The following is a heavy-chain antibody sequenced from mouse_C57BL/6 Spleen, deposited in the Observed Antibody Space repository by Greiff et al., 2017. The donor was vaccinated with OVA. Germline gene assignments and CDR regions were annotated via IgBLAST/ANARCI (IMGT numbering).Heavy chain of an antibody. CDR3: ARYRAYYYGSSGYFDV. Sequence: EVKLMESGGGLVQPGGSLSLSCAASGFTFTDYYMSWVRQPPGKALEWLGFIRNKANGYTTEYSASVQGRFTISRDNSQSILYLQMNALRAEDSATYYCARYRAYYYGSSGYFDVWGTGTTVTVSS. CDR1: GFTFTDYY. V-gene: IGHV7-3*01. D-gene: IGHD1-1*01. CDR2: IRNKANGYTT. J-gene: IGHJ1*03.